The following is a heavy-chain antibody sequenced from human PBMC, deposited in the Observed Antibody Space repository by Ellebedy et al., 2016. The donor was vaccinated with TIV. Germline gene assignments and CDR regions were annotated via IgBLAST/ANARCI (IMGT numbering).Heavy chain of an antibody. CDR1: GVSISRYY. D-gene: IGHD2-2*01. V-gene: IGHV4-59*01. CDR3: AAGTGAPGAGDY. J-gene: IGHJ4*02. Sequence: MPSETLSLTCTVSGVSISRYYWSWIRQPPGKGLEWVGNIYSSGSTNYNPSLTSRVTISVDKSKNQLSLNLTSVTAADTAVYFCAAGTGAPGAGDYWGQGSRVTVTS. CDR2: IYSSGST.